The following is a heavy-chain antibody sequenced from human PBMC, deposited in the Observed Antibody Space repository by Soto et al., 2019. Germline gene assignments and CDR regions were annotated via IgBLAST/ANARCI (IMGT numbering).Heavy chain of an antibody. Sequence: PGGSLRLSCIDSGFSFSTYVMDWVRQAPGKGLEWVARILYDGSKEFYADSVKGRFIISRDNSTLFLQMDSLRVEDTAVYYCVKGLAPMADNWGQGTPVTVSS. CDR2: ILYDGSKE. J-gene: IGHJ4*02. CDR3: VKGLAPMADN. CDR1: GFSFSTYV. V-gene: IGHV3-30*18. D-gene: IGHD2-21*01.